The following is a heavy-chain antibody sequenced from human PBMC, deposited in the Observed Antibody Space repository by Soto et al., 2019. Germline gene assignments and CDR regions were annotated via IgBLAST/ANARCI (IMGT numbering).Heavy chain of an antibody. CDR3: VKNSGWFNT. J-gene: IGHJ5*02. Sequence: QLLQSGGGLVQPRGSLTLSCAASGFTFGTTDMSWVRQAPGEGLEWVSTIDGSGGITYYADSVKGRFTISRDNSRNTVYLQMNSLRGDDTALYYCVKNSGWFNTWVQGALVTVSS. CDR1: GFTFGTTD. D-gene: IGHD3-10*01. CDR2: IDGSGGIT. V-gene: IGHV3-23*01.